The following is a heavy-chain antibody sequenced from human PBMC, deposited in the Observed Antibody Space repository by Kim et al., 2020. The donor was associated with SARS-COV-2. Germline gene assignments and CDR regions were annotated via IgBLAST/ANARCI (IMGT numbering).Heavy chain of an antibody. CDR1: GFKFDDRA. Sequence: GGSLRLSCAASGFKFDDRAMHWVRRAPGKGLEWVSIISADGFTTYYADSVKGRFTLSRDNRKNSLYLHLNSLRAEDTALYFCAKDIGDTGNRDYGLDVWGHGTTVTVSS. J-gene: IGHJ6*02. CDR2: ISADGFTT. V-gene: IGHV3-43*02. D-gene: IGHD3-3*01. CDR3: AKDIGDTGNRDYGLDV.